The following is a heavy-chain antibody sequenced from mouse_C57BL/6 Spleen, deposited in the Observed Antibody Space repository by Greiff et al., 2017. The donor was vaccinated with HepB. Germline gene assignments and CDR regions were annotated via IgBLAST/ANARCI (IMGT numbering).Heavy chain of an antibody. CDR1: GYAFSSSW. CDR2: ISPGDGDT. Sequence: QVQLQQSGPELVKPGASVKISCKASGYAFSSSWMNWVKQRPGTGLEWIGRISPGDGDTNYNGKFKGKATLTADKSSSTAYMQLSSLTSEAAAVYFCARGGVFAYGGQGSLVTVSA. V-gene: IGHV1-82*01. J-gene: IGHJ3*01. CDR3: ARGGVFAY.